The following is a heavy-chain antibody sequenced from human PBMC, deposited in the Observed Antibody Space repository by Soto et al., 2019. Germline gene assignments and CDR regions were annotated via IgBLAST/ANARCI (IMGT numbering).Heavy chain of an antibody. CDR2: IWYDGSNK. CDR1: GFTFSSYG. Sequence: QVQLVESGGGVVQPGRSLRLSCAASGFTFSSYGMHWVRQAPGKGLEWVAVIWYDGSNKYYADSVKGRFTISRDNSKNTLYLQMNTLRAEDTAVYYCARDIVPAGSPWAEHFQHWGQGTLVTVSS. CDR3: ARDIVPAGSPWAEHFQH. J-gene: IGHJ1*01. V-gene: IGHV3-33*01. D-gene: IGHD2-2*01.